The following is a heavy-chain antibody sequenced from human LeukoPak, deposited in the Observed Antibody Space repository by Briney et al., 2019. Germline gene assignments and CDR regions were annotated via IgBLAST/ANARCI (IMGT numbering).Heavy chain of an antibody. Sequence: GRSLRLSCAASGFTFSSYAMHWVRPAPGKGLGWVAVISYDGSNKYYADSVKGRFTISRDNSKNTLYLQMNSLRAEDTAVYYCARDDCSSTSCYGWFDPWGQGTLVTVSS. V-gene: IGHV3-30*04. CDR1: GFTFSSYA. J-gene: IGHJ5*02. CDR2: ISYDGSNK. D-gene: IGHD2-2*01. CDR3: ARDDCSSTSCYGWFDP.